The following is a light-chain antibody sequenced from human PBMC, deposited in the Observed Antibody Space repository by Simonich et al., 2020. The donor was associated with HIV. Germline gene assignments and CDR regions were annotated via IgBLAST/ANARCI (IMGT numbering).Light chain of an antibody. J-gene: IGLJ3*02. CDR1: SSDICGYNY. V-gene: IGLV2-14*01. Sequence: QSALTQPASVSGSPGQSITISCSGTSSDICGYNYISWYQQHPGKAPRLMIYYVTNRPSGVSNRFSGSKSGNTASRTISGLQAEDEADYYCSSYTSSSTWVLGGGTKLTVL. CDR3: SSYTSSSTWV. CDR2: YVT.